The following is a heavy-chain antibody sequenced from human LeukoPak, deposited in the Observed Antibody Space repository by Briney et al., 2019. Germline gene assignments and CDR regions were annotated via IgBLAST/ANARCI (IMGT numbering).Heavy chain of an antibody. CDR1: GGSISSYY. D-gene: IGHD4-17*01. Sequence: SETLSLTCTVSGGSISSYYWSWIRQPPGKGLEWIGYIYTSGSTNYNPSLKSRVTISVDTSKNQFSLKLSSVTAADTAVYYCARGDDYGDYFDYWGQGTLVTVSS. V-gene: IGHV4-4*09. CDR2: IYTSGST. CDR3: ARGDDYGDYFDY. J-gene: IGHJ4*02.